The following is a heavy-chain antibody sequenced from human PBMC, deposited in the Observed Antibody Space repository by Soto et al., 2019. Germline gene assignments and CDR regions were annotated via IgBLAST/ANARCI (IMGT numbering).Heavy chain of an antibody. CDR1: GGSISSSSYY. CDR3: AGLPEGDP. V-gene: IGHV4-39*01. J-gene: IGHJ5*02. Sequence: QLQLQESGPGLVKPSETLSLTCTVSGGSISSSSYYWGWIRQPPGKGLEWIGSIYYSGSTYYNPSLKMRDTLPVATSKNQFSLKLSSATAADPAVYYCAGLPEGDPWGQGTLVTVSS. CDR2: IYYSGST.